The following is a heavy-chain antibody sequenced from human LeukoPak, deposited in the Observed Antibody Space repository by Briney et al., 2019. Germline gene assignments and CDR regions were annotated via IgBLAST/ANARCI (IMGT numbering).Heavy chain of an antibody. CDR3: ARLLSYSSGWPNFGY. J-gene: IGHJ4*02. V-gene: IGHV5-51*01. CDR2: IYPGDSDT. CDR1: GYNFTNYW. D-gene: IGHD6-19*01. Sequence: GESLKISCKGSGYNFTNYWIGWVRQMPGKGLEWMGIIYPGDSDTRYSPSFQGQVTISADRSISTAYLQWSSLKASDTAMYYCARLLSYSSGWPNFGYWGQGTLVTVSS.